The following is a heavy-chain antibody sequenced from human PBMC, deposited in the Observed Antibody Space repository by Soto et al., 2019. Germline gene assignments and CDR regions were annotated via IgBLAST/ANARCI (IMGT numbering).Heavy chain of an antibody. CDR1: GFTFSSYS. D-gene: IGHD2-2*01. CDR3: ARDRSSRDIVVVPAASPVYYYYYYMDV. J-gene: IGHJ6*03. Sequence: PGESLKISCAASGFTFSSYSMNWVRQAPGKGLEWVSSISSSSSYIYYADSVKGRFTISRDNAKNSLYLQMNSLRAEDTAVYYCARDRSSRDIVVVPAASPVYYYYYYMDVWGKGTTVTVSS. CDR2: ISSSSSYI. V-gene: IGHV3-21*01.